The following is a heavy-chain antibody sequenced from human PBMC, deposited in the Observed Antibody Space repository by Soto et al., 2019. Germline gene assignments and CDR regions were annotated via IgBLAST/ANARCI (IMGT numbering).Heavy chain of an antibody. CDR3: AMGGYTAMVTQSQYGMDV. CDR2: IIPIFGTA. V-gene: IGHV1-69*13. D-gene: IGHD5-18*01. CDR1: GGTFSSYA. Sequence: SVKVSCKASGGTFSSYAISWVRQAPGQGLEWMGGIIPIFGTANYAQKFQGRVTITADESTSTAYMELSSLRSEDTAVYYCAMGGYTAMVTQSQYGMDVWGQGTTVTVSS. J-gene: IGHJ6*02.